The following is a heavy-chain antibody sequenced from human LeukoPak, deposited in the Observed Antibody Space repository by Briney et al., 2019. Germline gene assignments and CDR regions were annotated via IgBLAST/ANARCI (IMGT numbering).Heavy chain of an antibody. CDR2: MNPNSGNT. V-gene: IGHV1-8*01. CDR3: ARTYYYDSGSDNWFDP. J-gene: IGHJ5*02. D-gene: IGHD3-10*01. Sequence: ASVKVSCKVSGYTLTELSMHWVRQATGQGLEWMGWMNPNSGNTGYAQKFQGRVTMTRNTSISTAYMELSSLRSEDTAVYYCARTYYYDSGSDNWFDPWGQGTLVTVSS. CDR1: GYTLTELS.